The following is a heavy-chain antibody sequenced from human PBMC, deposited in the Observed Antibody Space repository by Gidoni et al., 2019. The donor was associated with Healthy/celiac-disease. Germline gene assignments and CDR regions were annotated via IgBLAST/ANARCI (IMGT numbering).Heavy chain of an antibody. CDR3: ARSYDILTGYYKN. V-gene: IGHV1-69*02. D-gene: IGHD3-9*01. J-gene: IGHJ4*02. CDR1: GGTFSSYT. CDR2: IIPILGIA. Sequence: QVQLVQSGAEVKKPGSSVKVSCQASGGTFSSYTISWVRQAPGQGLEWMGRIIPILGIANYAQKFQGRVTITADKSTSTAYMELSSLRSEDTAVYYCARSYDILTGYYKNWGQGALVTVSS.